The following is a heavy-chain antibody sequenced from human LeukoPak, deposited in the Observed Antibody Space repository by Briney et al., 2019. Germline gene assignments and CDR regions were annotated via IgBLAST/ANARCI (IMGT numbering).Heavy chain of an antibody. Sequence: PGGSLRLSYAASGFTFSSYSMNWVRQAPGRGLEWVSSISSSSSYIYYADSVKGRFTISRDNAKNSLYLQMNSLRAEDTAVYYCARDVGAYQLLYNPYYFDYWGQGTLVTVSS. V-gene: IGHV3-21*01. D-gene: IGHD2-2*01. CDR2: ISSSSSYI. J-gene: IGHJ4*02. CDR1: GFTFSSYS. CDR3: ARDVGAYQLLYNPYYFDY.